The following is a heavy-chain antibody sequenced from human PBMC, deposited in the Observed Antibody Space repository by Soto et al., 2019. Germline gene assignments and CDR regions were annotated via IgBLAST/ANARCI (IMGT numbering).Heavy chain of an antibody. V-gene: IGHV3-43*01. J-gene: IGHJ4*02. D-gene: IGHD6-19*01. CDR3: ARDRSEIAVAGIFDY. CDR1: GFTFDDYT. Sequence: PGGSLRLSCAASGFTFDDYTMHWVRRAPGKGLEWVSLISWDGGSTYYADSVKGRFTISRDNSKNSLYLQMNSLRDEDTAVYYCARDRSEIAVAGIFDYCGQGTLVTVSS. CDR2: ISWDGGST.